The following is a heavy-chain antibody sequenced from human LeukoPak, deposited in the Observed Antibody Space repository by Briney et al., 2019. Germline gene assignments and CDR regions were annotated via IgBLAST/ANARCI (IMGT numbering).Heavy chain of an antibody. D-gene: IGHD6-13*01. CDR2: IYYSGRT. Sequence: PSETLSLTCTVSGGSISSYYWSWIRQPPGKVLEWIGYIYYSGRTNYNPSLKSRVTISVDTSKNQFSLKLSSVTAADTAVYYCARTMYSSSWMYYFDYWGQGTLVTVSS. V-gene: IGHV4-59*01. J-gene: IGHJ4*02. CDR3: ARTMYSSSWMYYFDY. CDR1: GGSISSYY.